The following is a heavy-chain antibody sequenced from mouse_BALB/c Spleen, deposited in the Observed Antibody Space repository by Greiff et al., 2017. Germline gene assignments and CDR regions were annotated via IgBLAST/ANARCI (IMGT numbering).Heavy chain of an antibody. V-gene: IGHV5-12-1*01. D-gene: IGHD1-1*01. CDR1: GFAFSSYD. CDR2: ISSGGGST. CDR3: ARQDYGSSYYVDD. J-gene: IGHJ2*01. Sequence: VMLVESGGVLVKPGGSLKLSCAASGFAFSSYDMSWVRQTPEKRLEWVAYISSGGGSTYYPDTVKGRFTISRDNAKNTLYLQMSSLKSEDTAMYYCARQDYGSSYYVDDWGQGTTLTVSS.